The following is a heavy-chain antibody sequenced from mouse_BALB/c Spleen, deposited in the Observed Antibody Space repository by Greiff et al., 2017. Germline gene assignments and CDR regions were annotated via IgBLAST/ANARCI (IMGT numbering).Heavy chain of an antibody. Sequence: EVKVVESGGGLVQPGGSLKLSCAASGFDFSRYWMSWVRQAPGKGLEWIGEINPDSSTINYTPSLKDKFIISRDNAKNTLYLQMSKVRSEDTALYYCAREKDAMDYWGQGTSVTVSS. CDR3: AREKDAMDY. V-gene: IGHV4-1*02. CDR2: INPDSSTI. J-gene: IGHJ4*01. CDR1: GFDFSRYW.